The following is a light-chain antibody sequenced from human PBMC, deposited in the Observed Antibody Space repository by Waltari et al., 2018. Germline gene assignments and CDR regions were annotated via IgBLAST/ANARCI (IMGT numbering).Light chain of an antibody. V-gene: IGKV1-5*03. CDR2: KAS. CDR3: QQYNSYSLLS. Sequence: DIQMTQSPSTLSASVGDRFTITCRASQSISNWLARYQQKPGKAPKLLIYKASTLESGVPSRFSGRGSGTEFTLTISSLQPDDFATYYCQQYNSYSLLSFGGGTKVEIK. J-gene: IGKJ4*01. CDR1: QSISNW.